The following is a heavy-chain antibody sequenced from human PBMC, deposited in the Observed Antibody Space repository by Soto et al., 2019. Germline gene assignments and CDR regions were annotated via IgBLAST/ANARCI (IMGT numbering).Heavy chain of an antibody. CDR3: ARRISVAVAD. CDR2: ISYDGSNK. CDR1: GFTFSSYG. D-gene: IGHD6-19*01. J-gene: IGHJ4*02. V-gene: IGHV3-30*03. Sequence: GGSLRLSCAASGFTFSSYGMHWVRQAPGKGLEWVAVISYDGSNKYYADSVRGRFTISRDNSKNTLYLQMNSLRAEDTAVYYCARRISVAVADWGQGTLVTVSS.